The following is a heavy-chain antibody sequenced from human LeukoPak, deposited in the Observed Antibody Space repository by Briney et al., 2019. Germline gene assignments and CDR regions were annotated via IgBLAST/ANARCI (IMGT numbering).Heavy chain of an antibody. CDR2: IYYSGST. CDR3: ARVYDGYFDY. V-gene: IGHV4-61*05. D-gene: IGHD3-3*01. J-gene: IGHJ4*02. CDR1: GGSISSSSYY. Sequence: PSETLSLTCTVSGGSISSSSYYWGWIRQPPGKGLEWIGYIYYSGSTNYNPSLKSRVTISVDTSKNQFSLRLSSVTAADTAVYYCARVYDGYFDYWGQGTLVTVSS.